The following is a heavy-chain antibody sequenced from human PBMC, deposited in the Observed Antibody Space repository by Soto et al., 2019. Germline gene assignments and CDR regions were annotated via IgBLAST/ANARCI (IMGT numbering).Heavy chain of an antibody. V-gene: IGHV4-61*01. CDR3: ARARIAACFDY. CDR2: IYYSGST. D-gene: IGHD6-13*01. CDR1: GGSIGSGSYY. Sequence: PSETLSLTCTVSGGSIGSGSYYWSWIRQPPGKGLEWIGYIYYSGSTNYNPSLKSRVTISVDTSKNQFSLKLSSVTAADTAVYYCARARIAACFDYWGQGTLVTVSS. J-gene: IGHJ4*02.